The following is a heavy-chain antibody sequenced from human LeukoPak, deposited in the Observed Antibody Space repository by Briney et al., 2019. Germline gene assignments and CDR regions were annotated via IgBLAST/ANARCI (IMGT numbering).Heavy chain of an antibody. CDR3: ARDSVGQWLVRHGYYFDY. V-gene: IGHV3-23*01. J-gene: IGHJ4*02. D-gene: IGHD6-19*01. Sequence: GGSLRLSCAASGFSFSSYVMSWVRQAPGKGLEWVSVISGSGGSTYYADSVKGRFTISRDNSKNTLYLQMNSLRAEDTAVYYCARDSVGQWLVRHGYYFDYWGQGTLVTVSS. CDR1: GFSFSSYV. CDR2: ISGSGGST.